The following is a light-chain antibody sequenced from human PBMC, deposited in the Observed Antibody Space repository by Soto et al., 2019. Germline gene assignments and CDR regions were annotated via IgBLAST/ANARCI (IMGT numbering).Light chain of an antibody. CDR3: QSYDTGLSGPVV. CDR2: GNT. CDR1: GSNIGAGFD. J-gene: IGLJ2*01. Sequence: QSVLTQPPSLSGAPGQNIIISCTGGGSNIGAGFDVHWYQQLPGTAPKLLIYGNTNRPSGVPDRFSGSKSGTSASLVITGPQAEDEADYYCQSYDTGLSGPVVFGGGTKVTVL. V-gene: IGLV1-40*01.